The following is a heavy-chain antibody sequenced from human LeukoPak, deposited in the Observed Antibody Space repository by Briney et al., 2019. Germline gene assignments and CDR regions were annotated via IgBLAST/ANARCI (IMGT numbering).Heavy chain of an antibody. J-gene: IGHJ3*01. D-gene: IGHD5-24*01. Sequence: ASVKVSCKVSGHTLTELPLHWVRQAPGEGLEWVGYVDPEDGETVSAQKFQGRVTLTEDTSTDTAYIELISLRSEDTAVYYCATDTAISHDAFDLWGQGTMVFVSS. CDR3: ATDTAISHDAFDL. V-gene: IGHV1-24*01. CDR1: GHTLTELP. CDR2: VDPEDGET.